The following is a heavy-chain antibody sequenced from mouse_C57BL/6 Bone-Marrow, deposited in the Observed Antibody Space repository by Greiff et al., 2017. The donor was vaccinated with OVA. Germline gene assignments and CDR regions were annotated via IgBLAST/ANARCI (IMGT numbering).Heavy chain of an antibody. V-gene: IGHV1-53*01. J-gene: IGHJ3*01. D-gene: IGHD2-4*01. Sequence: VQLQQPGTELVKPGASVKLSCKASGYTFTSYWLPWVQQRPGQGLEWIGNINPSNGGPNYNAKFKSKATLTVDKSSSTAYMQLSSLTSEDSAVYYCARELRRRAWFAYWGQGTLVTVSA. CDR1: GYTFTSYW. CDR3: ARELRRRAWFAY. CDR2: INPSNGGP.